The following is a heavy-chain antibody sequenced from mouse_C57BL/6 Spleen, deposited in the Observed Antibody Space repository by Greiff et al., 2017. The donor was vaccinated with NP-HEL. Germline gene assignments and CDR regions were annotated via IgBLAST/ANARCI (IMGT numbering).Heavy chain of an antibody. CDR2: IDPEDGDT. D-gene: IGHD1-1*01. CDR3: YTHYDGSRRGYYYAMDY. V-gene: IGHV14-1*01. J-gene: IGHJ4*01. Sequence: EVQLQQSGAELVRPGASVKLSCTASGFNIKDYYMHWVKQRPEQGLEWIGRIDPEDGDTEYAPKFQGKATMTADTSSNTAYLQLSILTSEDTAVYYCYTHYDGSRRGYYYAMDYWGQGTSVTVSS. CDR1: GFNIKDYY.